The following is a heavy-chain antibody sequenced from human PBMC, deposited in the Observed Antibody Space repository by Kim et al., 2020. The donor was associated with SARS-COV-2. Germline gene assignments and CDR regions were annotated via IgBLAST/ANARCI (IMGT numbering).Heavy chain of an antibody. CDR3: ARAGRRWQVRPICYYFDH. J-gene: IGHJ4*02. D-gene: IGHD6-19*01. V-gene: IGHV4-34*01. Sequence: LKSRVTRSVDTSRNQFSLKLSSVTAADTAVYYCARAGRRWQVRPICYYFDHWGQGPLVTVSS.